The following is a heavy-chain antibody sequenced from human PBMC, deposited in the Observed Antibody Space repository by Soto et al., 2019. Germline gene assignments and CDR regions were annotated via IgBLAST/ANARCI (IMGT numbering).Heavy chain of an antibody. V-gene: IGHV1-2*02. D-gene: IGHD6-25*01. J-gene: IGHJ4*02. CDR2: INPNSGGT. Sequence: ASVQVSCKASGYTFSDDYIHWVRQAPGQGLEWMGWINPNSGGTKYAPKFQGGVTMTRDTSITTAYMELSRLRSGDTAVYYCAREPATAKPEGVDFWGQGTLVTVSS. CDR3: AREPATAKPEGVDF. CDR1: GYTFSDDY.